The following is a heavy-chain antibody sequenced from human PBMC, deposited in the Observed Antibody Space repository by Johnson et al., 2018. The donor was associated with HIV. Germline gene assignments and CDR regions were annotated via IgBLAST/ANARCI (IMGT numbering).Heavy chain of an antibody. CDR3: AKTGAAAGLKDAFDI. V-gene: IGHV3-30*18. D-gene: IGHD6-13*01. J-gene: IGHJ3*02. Sequence: QVQVLESGGGVVQPGRSLRLSCVASGFTFSSYGMHWVRQAPGKGLEWVAVISYDGSNKYYADSVKGRFTISRDNSNNTLFLQMNSLRAEDTAVYFCAKTGAAAGLKDAFDIWGQGTMVTVSS. CDR2: ISYDGSNK. CDR1: GFTFSSYG.